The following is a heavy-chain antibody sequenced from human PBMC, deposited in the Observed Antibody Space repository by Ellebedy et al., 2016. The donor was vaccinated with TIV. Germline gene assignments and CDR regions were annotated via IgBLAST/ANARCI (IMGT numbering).Heavy chain of an antibody. CDR3: AREEAFCGADCYRAFDI. Sequence: GESLKISCAASGSTFSSYPMHWVRQAPGKGLEWVATISYDGTDKHYADSVKGRFTISRDNFRNALYLQMSSLRAEDTVVYFCAREEAFCGADCYRAFDIWGQGTMVTVSS. J-gene: IGHJ3*02. CDR2: ISYDGTDK. V-gene: IGHV3-30-3*01. CDR1: GSTFSSYP. D-gene: IGHD2-21*02.